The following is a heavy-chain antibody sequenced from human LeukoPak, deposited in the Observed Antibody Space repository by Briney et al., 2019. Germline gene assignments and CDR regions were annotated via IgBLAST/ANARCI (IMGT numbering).Heavy chain of an antibody. D-gene: IGHD3-10*01. CDR2: ISSSSSYI. Sequence: GGSLRLSCAASGFTFSSYSMNWARQAPGKGLEWVSSISSSSSYIYYADSVKGRFTISRDNAKNSLYLQMNSLRAEDTAVYYCARALWSGPVYYGMDVWGQGTTVTVSS. CDR1: GFTFSSYS. J-gene: IGHJ6*02. CDR3: ARALWSGPVYYGMDV. V-gene: IGHV3-21*01.